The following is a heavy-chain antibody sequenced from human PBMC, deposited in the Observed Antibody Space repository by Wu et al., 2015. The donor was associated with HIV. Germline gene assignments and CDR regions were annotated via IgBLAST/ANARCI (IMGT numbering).Heavy chain of an antibody. V-gene: IGHV1-69*05. D-gene: IGHD6-13*01. J-gene: IGHJ5*02. CDR2: IIPIFGTA. CDR1: GGTFSSYT. CDR3: ARALRAAAGRVISDSWWFDP. Sequence: QVQLVQSGAEVKKPGSSVKVSCKASGGTFSSYTINWVRQAPGQGLEWMGGIIPIFGTANCAQKFQDRVTITTDESTSTAYMELSSLRSEDTAVYYCARALRAAAGRVISDSWWFDPVGPREPWSPSPQ.